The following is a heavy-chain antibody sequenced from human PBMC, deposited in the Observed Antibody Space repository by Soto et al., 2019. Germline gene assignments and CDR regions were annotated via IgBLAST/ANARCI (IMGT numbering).Heavy chain of an antibody. D-gene: IGHD6-19*01. V-gene: IGHV4-39*01. CDR2: IYYSGST. CDR1: GGSISSSSYY. J-gene: IGHJ3*02. CDR3: ARPRAVAGTRGKVCAFDI. Sequence: SATLSLTCTVSGGSISSSSYYWGWIRQPPGKGLEWIGSIYYSGSTYYNPSLKSRVTISVDTSRNQFSLKLSSVTAADTSVYYCARPRAVAGTRGKVCAFDIWGQGTMVTVSS.